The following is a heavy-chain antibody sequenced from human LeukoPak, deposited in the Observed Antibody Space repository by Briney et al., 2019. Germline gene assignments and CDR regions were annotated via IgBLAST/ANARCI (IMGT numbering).Heavy chain of an antibody. J-gene: IGHJ4*02. CDR2: IKQDGSEK. Sequence: GGSLRLSCAASGFTFSSYWMSWVRQAPGKGLEWVANIKQDGSEKYYVDSVKGRFTISRDNAKNSLYLQMNSLRAEDTAVYYCARDPSLRQPHYDYWGQGTLVTVSS. CDR1: GFTFSSYW. V-gene: IGHV3-7*01. CDR3: ARDPSLRQPHYDY.